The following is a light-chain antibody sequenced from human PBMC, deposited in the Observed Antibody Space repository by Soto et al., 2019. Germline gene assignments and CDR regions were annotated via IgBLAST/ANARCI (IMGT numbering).Light chain of an antibody. V-gene: IGKV3-20*01. CDR3: EQYGSSPRT. CDR1: QSFSSSY. CDR2: GAS. Sequence: EIVLTQSPGTLSLSPGERATLSCRASQSFSSSYLAWYQQKPGQAPRLLIYGASSRATGIPDRFSGSGSGTDFTLIISRLEPEDFAVYFGEQYGSSPRTFGQGTKVEIK. J-gene: IGKJ1*01.